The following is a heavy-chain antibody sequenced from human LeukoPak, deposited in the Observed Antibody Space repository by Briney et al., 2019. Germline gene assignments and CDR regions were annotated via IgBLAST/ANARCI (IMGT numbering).Heavy chain of an antibody. D-gene: IGHD1-7*01. J-gene: IGHJ4*02. CDR2: ISSSSSTI. Sequence: GGSLRLSCAASGFTFSSYSMNWVRQAPGKGLEWVSYISSSSSTIYYADSVKGRFTISRDNSKNTLYLQMNSLRAEDTAVYYCARDWELEGAGFDYWGQGTLVTVSS. CDR1: GFTFSSYS. V-gene: IGHV3-48*01. CDR3: ARDWELEGAGFDY.